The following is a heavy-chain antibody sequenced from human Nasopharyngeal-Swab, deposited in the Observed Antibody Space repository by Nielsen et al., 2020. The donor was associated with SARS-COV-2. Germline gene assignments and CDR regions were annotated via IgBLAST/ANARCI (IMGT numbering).Heavy chain of an antibody. CDR2: IDPIDSHT. D-gene: IGHD2/OR15-2a*01. V-gene: IGHV5-10-1*01. CDR3: ARQGTFMDV. J-gene: IGHJ6*03. Sequence: VRQMPGKGLGWMGRIDPIDSHTNYRPSFEGHVTMSVDKYSSTAYLQWSSLKASDTAIYYCARQGTFMDVWGTGTTVTVSS.